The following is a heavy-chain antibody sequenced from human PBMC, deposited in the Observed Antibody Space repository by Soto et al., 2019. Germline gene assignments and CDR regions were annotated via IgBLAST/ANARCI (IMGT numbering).Heavy chain of an antibody. CDR2: IYYSGST. J-gene: IGHJ6*02. CDR3: ARGITIFGVVRYYYGMDV. Sequence: QVQLQESGPGLVKPSETLSLTCTVSGGSVSSGSYYWSWIRQPPGKGLEWIGYIYYSGSTNYNPSLKRRVTISVDTSKNQFSRKLSSVTAADPAVYYCARGITIFGVVRYYYGMDVWGQGTTVTVSS. V-gene: IGHV4-61*01. CDR1: GGSVSSGSYY. D-gene: IGHD3-3*01.